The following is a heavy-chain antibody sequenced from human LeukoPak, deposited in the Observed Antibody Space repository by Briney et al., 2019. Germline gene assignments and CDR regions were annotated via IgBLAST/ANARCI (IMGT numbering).Heavy chain of an antibody. J-gene: IGHJ4*02. CDR1: GFTFSSYA. D-gene: IGHD7-27*01. Sequence: TGGSLRLSCAASGFTFSSYAMSWVRQAPGKGLEWVSAISGSGGSTYYADSVKGRFTISRDNSKSTLYLQMNSLRAEDTAVYYCAKDGGLWVSAHWGDSWGRGTLVTVSS. CDR3: AKDGGLWVSAHWGDS. CDR2: ISGSGGST. V-gene: IGHV3-23*01.